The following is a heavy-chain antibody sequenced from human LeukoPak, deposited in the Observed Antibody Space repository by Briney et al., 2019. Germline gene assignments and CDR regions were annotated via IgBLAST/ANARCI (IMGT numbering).Heavy chain of an antibody. Sequence: ASVKVSCKASGYTFTSYDIHWVRQATGQGVEWMGRMNPNSGNTGYAQKFQGRVTMTRNTSISTAYMELSSLRSEDTAVYYCARARIAVATFDPWGQETLDSVSS. CDR2: MNPNSGNT. J-gene: IGHJ5*02. CDR3: ARARIAVATFDP. V-gene: IGHV1-8*01. CDR1: GYTFTSYD. D-gene: IGHD6-19*01.